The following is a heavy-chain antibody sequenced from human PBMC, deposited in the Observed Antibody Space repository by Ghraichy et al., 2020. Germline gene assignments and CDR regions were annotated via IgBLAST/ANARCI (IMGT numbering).Heavy chain of an antibody. J-gene: IGHJ6*02. V-gene: IGHV3-7*01. CDR2: IKQDGSEK. CDR3: ARDQGDSLLWFGELYYYYYGMDV. CDR1: GFTFSSYW. D-gene: IGHD3-10*01. Sequence: AGSLRLSCAASGFTFSSYWMSWVRQAPGKGLEWVANIKQDGSEKYYVDSVKGRFTISRDNAKNSLYLQMNSLRAEDTAVYYCARDQGDSLLWFGELYYYYYGMDVWGQGTTVTVSS.